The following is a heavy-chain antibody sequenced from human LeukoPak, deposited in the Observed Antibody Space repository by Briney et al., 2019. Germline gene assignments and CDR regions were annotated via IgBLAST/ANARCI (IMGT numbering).Heavy chain of an antibody. CDR3: ASAPKAYYYYMDV. V-gene: IGHV4-31*03. Sequence: PSETLSLTCTVSGGSISSGGYYWSWIRQHPGKGLEWIGYIYYSGSTYYNPSLKRRVTISVDTSKNQFSLKLSSVTAADTAVYYCASAPKAYYYYMDVWGKGTTVTVSS. CDR2: IYYSGST. CDR1: GGSISSGGYY. J-gene: IGHJ6*03.